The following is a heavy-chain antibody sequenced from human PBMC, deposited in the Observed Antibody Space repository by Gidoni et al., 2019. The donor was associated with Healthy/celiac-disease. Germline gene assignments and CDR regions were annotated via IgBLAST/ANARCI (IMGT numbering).Heavy chain of an antibody. CDR2: IKKDGSEK. Sequence: EVQLVESGGDLVQPGGSLRLSCAASGFTFSRYWMSWVREDPGKGLEWVANIKKDGSEKYYVESVKGRFTISRDNAKNSLYLQMNSLRAEDTAVYYCARDGVGVAAWGYWGQGTLVTVSS. V-gene: IGHV3-7*03. D-gene: IGHD2-2*01. CDR3: ARDGVGVAAWGY. CDR1: GFTFSRYW. J-gene: IGHJ4*02.